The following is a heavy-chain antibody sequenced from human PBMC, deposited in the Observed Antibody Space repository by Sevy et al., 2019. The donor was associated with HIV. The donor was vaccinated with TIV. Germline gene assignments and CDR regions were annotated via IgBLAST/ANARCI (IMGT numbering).Heavy chain of an antibody. D-gene: IGHD6-13*01. V-gene: IGHV3-72*01. CDR3: ATHAGIAAAGRVFDY. Sequence: GGSLRLSYVASGFTFSDHYMEWVRQAPGKGLEWVGRTRNKADGYTTEYAGSVKGRFTISRDESKNSLYVQMNSLKAEDTAVYYCATHAGIAAAGRVFDYWGQGTLVTVSS. J-gene: IGHJ4*02. CDR1: GFTFSDHY. CDR2: TRNKADGYTT.